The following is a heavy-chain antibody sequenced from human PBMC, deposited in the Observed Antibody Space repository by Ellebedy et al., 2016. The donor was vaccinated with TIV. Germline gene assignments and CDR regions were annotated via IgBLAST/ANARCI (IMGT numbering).Heavy chain of an antibody. J-gene: IGHJ4*02. CDR3: ARGRIAAAGTLGFRSPPLSTYYFDY. CDR2: INHSGST. Sequence: SETLSFTCAVYGGSFSGYYWNWIRQSPGKGLEWIGEINHSGSTNYNPSLKSRVTISVDTSKNQFSLKLSSVIAADTTVYYCARGRIAAAGTLGFRSPPLSTYYFDYWGQGTLVTVSS. V-gene: IGHV4-34*01. D-gene: IGHD6-13*01. CDR1: GGSFSGYY.